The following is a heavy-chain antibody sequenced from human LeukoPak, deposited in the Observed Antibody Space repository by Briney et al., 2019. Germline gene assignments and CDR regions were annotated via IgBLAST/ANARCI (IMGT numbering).Heavy chain of an antibody. D-gene: IGHD6-19*01. CDR1: GYTFTSYG. V-gene: IGHV1-18*04. J-gene: IGHJ6*02. CDR3: ARVGWSRIAVAGPHYYGMDV. Sequence: ASVKVSCKASGYTFTSYGISWVRQAPGQGLEWMGWISAYNGGTNYAQKLQGRVTMTRDTSISTAYMELSRLRSDDTAVYYCARVGWSRIAVAGPHYYGMDVWGQGTTVTVSS. CDR2: ISAYNGGT.